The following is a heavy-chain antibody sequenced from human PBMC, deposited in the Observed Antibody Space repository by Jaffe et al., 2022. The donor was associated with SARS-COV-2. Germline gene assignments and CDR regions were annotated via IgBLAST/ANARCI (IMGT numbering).Heavy chain of an antibody. Sequence: QVQLVQSGAEVKKPGASVKVSCKASGYTFTSYAMHWVRQAPGQRLEWMGWINAGNGNTKYSQKFQGRVTITRDTSASTAYMELSSLRSEDTAVYYCAREGVGLIAAAGIRYWGQGTLVTVSS. D-gene: IGHD6-13*01. CDR3: AREGVGLIAAAGIRY. CDR2: INAGNGNT. V-gene: IGHV1-3*01. J-gene: IGHJ4*02. CDR1: GYTFTSYA.